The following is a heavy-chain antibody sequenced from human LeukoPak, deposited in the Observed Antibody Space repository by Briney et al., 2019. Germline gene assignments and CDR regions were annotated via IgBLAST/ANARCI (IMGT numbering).Heavy chain of an antibody. CDR1: RYTFTGYH. J-gene: IGHJ4*02. CDR2: INPNSGGT. CDR3: ARAPPYYYDSSANY. D-gene: IGHD3-22*01. Sequence: AAVKDSCMSTRYTFTGYHMHWVRPARAQELEWMGWINPNSGGTTYEQKFQGRGSMTRATYISTDYMELSRMRSDDTAVYYCARAPPYYYDSSANYWGQGTLVTVSS. V-gene: IGHV1-2*02.